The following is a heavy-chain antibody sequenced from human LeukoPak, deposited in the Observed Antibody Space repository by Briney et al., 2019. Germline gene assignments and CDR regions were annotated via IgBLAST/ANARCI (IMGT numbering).Heavy chain of an antibody. V-gene: IGHV4-4*07. CDR3: ATHDFWSGHSSSAFDI. D-gene: IGHD3-3*01. J-gene: IGHJ3*02. CDR2: IYTSGST. CDR1: GGSISSYY. Sequence: PSETLSLTCTVSGGSISSYYWSWIRQPAGKGLEWIGRIYTSGSTNYNPSLKSRVTMSVDTSKNQFSLKLSSVTAADTAVYYCATHDFWSGHSSSAFDIWGQGTMVTVSS.